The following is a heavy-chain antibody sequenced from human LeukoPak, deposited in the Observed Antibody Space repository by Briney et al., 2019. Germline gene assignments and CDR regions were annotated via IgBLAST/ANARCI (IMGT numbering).Heavy chain of an antibody. CDR1: GFTFRTYS. D-gene: IGHD3-10*01. V-gene: IGHV3-48*01. CDR2: ISSSSSAI. J-gene: IGHJ6*02. CDR3: ARDLTYYGSMDV. Sequence: GGSLRLSCAASGFTFRTYSMDWVRQAPGKGLEWVSCISSSSSAIYYADSVKGRFTISRDNAKNSLFLQMSSLRAEDTAVYYCARDLTYYGSMDVWGQGTTVTVSS.